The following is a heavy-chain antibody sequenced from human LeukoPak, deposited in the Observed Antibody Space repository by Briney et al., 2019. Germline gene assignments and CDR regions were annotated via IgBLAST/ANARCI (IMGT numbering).Heavy chain of an antibody. D-gene: IGHD2-2*02. CDR2: ITPILGIA. CDR1: GGTFSSYA. J-gene: IGHJ4*02. Sequence: SVKVSCKASGGTFSSYAISWVRQAPGQGLEWMGRITPILGIANYAQKFQGRVTITADKSTSTAYMELSSLRSEDTAVYYCARDRAYCSSTSCYTWDYWGQGTLVTVSS. V-gene: IGHV1-69*04. CDR3: ARDRAYCSSTSCYTWDY.